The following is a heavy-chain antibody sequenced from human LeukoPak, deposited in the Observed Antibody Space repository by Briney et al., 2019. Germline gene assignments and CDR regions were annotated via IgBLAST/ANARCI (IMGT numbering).Heavy chain of an antibody. CDR1: GYTFTGYY. CDR3: VRPSGFDYLALEQ. V-gene: IGHV1-2*02. Sequence: ASVKVSCKASGYTFTGYYMHWVRQAPGQGLEWMGWINPNSGDTNYAQGFQGRVTMTRDTSINTAYMELTRLRFDDTAIYYCVRPSGFDYLALEQWGQGTLVTVSS. D-gene: IGHD5-12*01. J-gene: IGHJ1*01. CDR2: INPNSGDT.